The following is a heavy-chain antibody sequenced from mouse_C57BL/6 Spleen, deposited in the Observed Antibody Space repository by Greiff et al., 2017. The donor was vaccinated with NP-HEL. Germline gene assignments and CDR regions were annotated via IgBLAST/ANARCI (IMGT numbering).Heavy chain of an antibody. CDR3: VYDLFAY. J-gene: IGHJ3*01. D-gene: IGHD2-12*01. CDR1: GYTFTSYW. Sequence: QVQLQQPGAELVRPGSSVKLSCKASGYTFTSYWMAWVKQRPGQGLEWIGNIYPSDSETHYNQKFKDKATLIVDKSSSTAYMQLSRLTSEDSAVYYCVYDLFAYWGQGTLVTVSA. CDR2: IYPSDSET. V-gene: IGHV1-61*01.